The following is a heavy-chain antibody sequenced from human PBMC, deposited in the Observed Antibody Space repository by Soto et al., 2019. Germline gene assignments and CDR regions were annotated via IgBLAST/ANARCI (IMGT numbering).Heavy chain of an antibody. Sequence: GASVKVSSKASGYTFTGYYMHWVRQAPGQGLEWMGWINPNSGGTNYAQKFQGWVTMTRDTSISTAYMELRRLRSDDTAVYYCARGEMPIVLVPAAGNWFDPWGQGTLVTVSS. CDR3: ARGEMPIVLVPAAGNWFDP. CDR1: GYTFTGYY. V-gene: IGHV1-2*04. D-gene: IGHD2-2*01. CDR2: INPNSGGT. J-gene: IGHJ5*02.